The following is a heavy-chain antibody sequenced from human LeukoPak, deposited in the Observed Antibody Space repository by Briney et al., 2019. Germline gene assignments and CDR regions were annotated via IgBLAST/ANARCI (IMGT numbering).Heavy chain of an antibody. V-gene: IGHV3-30*04. CDR1: GFTFSSYA. Sequence: GGSLRLSCAASGFTFSSYAMHWVRQAPGKGLEWVAVISYDGSNKYYADSVKGRFTISRDNSKNTLYLQMNSPRAEDTAVYYCARGDLGRGYSGSVTDYWGQGTLVTVSS. J-gene: IGHJ4*02. CDR2: ISYDGSNK. D-gene: IGHD5-12*01. CDR3: ARGDLGRGYSGSVTDY.